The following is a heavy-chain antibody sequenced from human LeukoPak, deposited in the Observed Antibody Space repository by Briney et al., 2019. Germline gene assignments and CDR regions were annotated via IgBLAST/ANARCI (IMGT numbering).Heavy chain of an antibody. CDR1: GYSISSGYY. CDR2: IYHSGST. CDR3: ASGATVTLFIDY. Sequence: SETLSLTCTVSGYSISSGYYWGWIRQPPGKGLEWIGSIYHSGSTYYNPSLKSRVTISVDTSKNQFSLKLSSVTAADTAVYYCASGATVTLFIDYWGQGTLVTVSS. D-gene: IGHD4-17*01. J-gene: IGHJ4*02. V-gene: IGHV4-38-2*02.